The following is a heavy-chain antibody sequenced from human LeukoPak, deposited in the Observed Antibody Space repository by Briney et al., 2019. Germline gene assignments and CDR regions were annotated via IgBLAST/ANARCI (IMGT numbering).Heavy chain of an antibody. D-gene: IGHD3/OR15-3a*01. CDR1: GFPFSAYY. CDR2: IGFSSIGYSSDHL. J-gene: IGHJ4*02. V-gene: IGHV3-11*05. Sequence: PGGSLRLPCAASGFPFSAYYMTWIRQAPGKGLEWVSSIGFSSIGYSSDHLKYAGSVKGRFTISRDNAKNSLYLHMDSLRAEDTAVYFCAREDFFTPHSLGQGTLVTVSS. CDR3: AREDFFTPHS.